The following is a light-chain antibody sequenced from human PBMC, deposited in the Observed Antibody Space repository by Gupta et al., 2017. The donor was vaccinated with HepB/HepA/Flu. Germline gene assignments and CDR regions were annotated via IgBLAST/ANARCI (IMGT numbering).Light chain of an antibody. CDR1: SSNIGENY. CDR2: RDT. V-gene: IGLV1-47*01. Sequence: SVLTQPPSASATPGPRVVISCSGSSSNIGENYVYWYQQFPGTAPKVLIFRDTQRPSGVPDRFSGSKSGTSASLAISGLRTEDEANYYCASWDDSRSGAVFGGGTKETVL. CDR3: ASWDDSRSGAV. J-gene: IGLJ2*01.